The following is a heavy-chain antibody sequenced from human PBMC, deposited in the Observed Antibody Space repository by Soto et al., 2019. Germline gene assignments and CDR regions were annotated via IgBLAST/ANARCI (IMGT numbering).Heavy chain of an antibody. CDR2: TYYRSKWYN. CDR1: GDSVTSNSAA. D-gene: IGHD6-19*01. Sequence: SQTLSLTCAISGDSVTSNSAAWNWIRYSPSRGLEWLGRTYYRSKWYNDYAVSVKSRITINPDTSKNQFSLQLNSVTPEDTAVYYCARDCNLGAVGGTGSYNWFGPSAPGALVTVSS. V-gene: IGHV6-1*01. J-gene: IGHJ5*02. CDR3: ARDCNLGAVGGTGSYNWFGP.